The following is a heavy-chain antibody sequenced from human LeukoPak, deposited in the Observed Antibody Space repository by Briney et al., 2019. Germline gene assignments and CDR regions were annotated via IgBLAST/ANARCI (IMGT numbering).Heavy chain of an antibody. D-gene: IGHD3-10*02. J-gene: IGHJ4*02. CDR2: INPNSGGT. CDR3: ARRDHVY. Sequence: ASVKVSCKASGGTFSSYAISWVRQAPGQGLEWMGWINPNSGGTNYAQKFQGRVTMTRDTSISTAYMELSRLRSDDTAMYYCARRDHVYWGQGTLVTVSS. CDR1: GGTFSSYA. V-gene: IGHV1-2*02.